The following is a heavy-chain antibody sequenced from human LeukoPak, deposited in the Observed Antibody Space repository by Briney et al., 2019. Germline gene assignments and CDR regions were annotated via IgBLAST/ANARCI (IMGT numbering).Heavy chain of an antibody. CDR2: IIPILGIA. J-gene: IGHJ6*02. CDR3: ARLTYYYGMDV. CDR1: GGTFSSYA. Sequence: GSSVKVSCKASGGTFSSYAISWVRQAPGQGLEWMGRIIPILGIANYAQKFQGRVTITADKSTSTAYMELSSLRSEDTAVYYCARLTYYYGMDVWGQGTTVTVSS. V-gene: IGHV1-69*04. D-gene: IGHD4/OR15-4a*01.